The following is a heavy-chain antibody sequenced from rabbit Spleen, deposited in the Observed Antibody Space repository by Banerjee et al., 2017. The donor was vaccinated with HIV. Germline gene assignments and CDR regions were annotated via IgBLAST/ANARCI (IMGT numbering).Heavy chain of an antibody. V-gene: IGHV1S40*01. Sequence: QSLEESGGDLVKPGASLTLTCTASGFSFSNNYYMCWVRQAPGKGLEWIACIYISIGSTYYASWAKGRFTISKTSSTTVTLQMTSLTAADTATYFCARDTSSSFSSYGMDLWGPGTLVTVS. CDR2: IYISIGST. CDR3: ARDTSSSFSSYGMDL. D-gene: IGHD1-1*01. CDR1: GFSFSNNYY. J-gene: IGHJ6*01.